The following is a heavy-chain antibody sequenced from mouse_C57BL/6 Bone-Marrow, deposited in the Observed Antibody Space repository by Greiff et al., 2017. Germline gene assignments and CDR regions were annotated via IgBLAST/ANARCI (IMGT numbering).Heavy chain of an antibody. CDR2: INPNNGGT. V-gene: IGHV1-26*01. CDR1: GYTFTDYY. Sequence: EVQLQQSGPELVKPGASVKISCKASGYTFTDYYMNWVKQSPGKSLEWIGDINPNNGGTSYNQKFKGKATLTVDKSSSTAYMELRSLTSEDSAVYYCARLGSDYYAMDYWGKGTSVTVSS. J-gene: IGHJ4*01. D-gene: IGHD3-1*01. CDR3: ARLGSDYYAMDY.